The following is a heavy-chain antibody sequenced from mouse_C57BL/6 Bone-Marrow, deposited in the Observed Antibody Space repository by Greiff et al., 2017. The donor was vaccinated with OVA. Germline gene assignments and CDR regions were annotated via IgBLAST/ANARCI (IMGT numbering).Heavy chain of an antibody. Sequence: EVKVEESGPGLVKPSQSLSLTCSVTGYSITSGYYWHWIRQFPGNKLEWMGYISYDGSNNYNPSLKNRISITRDTSKNQFFLKLNSVTTEDTATYYCARDGTFYAMDYWGQGTSVTVSS. D-gene: IGHD1-1*02. CDR1: GYSITSGYY. CDR3: ARDGTFYAMDY. J-gene: IGHJ4*01. V-gene: IGHV3-6*01. CDR2: ISYDGSN.